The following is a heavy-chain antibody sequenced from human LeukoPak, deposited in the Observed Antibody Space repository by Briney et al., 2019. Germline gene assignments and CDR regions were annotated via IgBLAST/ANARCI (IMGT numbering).Heavy chain of an antibody. CDR2: INPNSGGT. Sequence: GASVKVSCKASGYTFTGYYMHWVRQAPGQGLEWMGRINPNSGGTNYAQKFQGRVTMTRDTSISTAYMELSRLRSDDTAVYYCAGVGFTYYYDSSGYLAFDIWGQGTMVTVSS. CDR3: AGVGFTYYYDSSGYLAFDI. J-gene: IGHJ3*02. V-gene: IGHV1-2*06. CDR1: GYTFTGYY. D-gene: IGHD3-22*01.